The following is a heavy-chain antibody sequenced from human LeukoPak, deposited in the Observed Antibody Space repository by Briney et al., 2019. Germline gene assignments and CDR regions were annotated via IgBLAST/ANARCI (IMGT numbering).Heavy chain of an antibody. J-gene: IGHJ4*02. CDR3: ARNEGSPRYFDY. CDR1: GGSVSSGSYY. Sequence: SETLSLTCTVSGGSVSSGSYYWSWIRQPPGKGLEWIGYIYYSGSTNYNPSLKSRVTISVDTSKNQFSLKLSSVTAADTAVYYCARNEGSPRYFDYWGQGTLVTVSS. CDR2: IYYSGST. V-gene: IGHV4-61*01. D-gene: IGHD1-1*01.